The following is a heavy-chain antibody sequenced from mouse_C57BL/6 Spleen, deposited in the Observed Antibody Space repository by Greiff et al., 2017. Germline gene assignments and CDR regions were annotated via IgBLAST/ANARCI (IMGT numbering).Heavy chain of an antibody. Sequence: QVHVKQPGAELVKPGASVKVSCKASGYTFTSYWMHWVKQRPGQGLEWIGRIHPSDSDTNYNQKFKGKATLTVDKSSSTAYMQLSSLTSEDSAVYYCAIAYDYDKVAYWGQGTLVTVSA. J-gene: IGHJ3*01. CDR1: GYTFTSYW. V-gene: IGHV1-74*01. CDR2: IHPSDSDT. CDR3: AIAYDYDKVAY. D-gene: IGHD2-4*01.